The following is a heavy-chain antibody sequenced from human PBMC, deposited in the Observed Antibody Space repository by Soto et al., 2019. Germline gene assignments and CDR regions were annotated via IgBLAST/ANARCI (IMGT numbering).Heavy chain of an antibody. CDR1: GYTFTSYG. CDR2: ISAYNGNT. D-gene: IGHD6-13*01. J-gene: IGHJ4*02. V-gene: IGHV1-18*01. Sequence: QVQLVQSGAEVKKPGASVKVSCKASGYTFTSYGISWVRQAPGQGLEWMGWISAYNGNTNYAQKLQGRVTMTTDTSTSTAYRELRSLRSDDTAVYYCASAGRLGKWQQLVRVIDYWGQGTLVTFSS. CDR3: ASAGRLGKWQQLVRVIDY.